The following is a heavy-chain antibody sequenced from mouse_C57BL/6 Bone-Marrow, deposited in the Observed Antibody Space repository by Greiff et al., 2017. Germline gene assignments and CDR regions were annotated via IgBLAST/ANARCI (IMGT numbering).Heavy chain of an antibody. V-gene: IGHV1-81*01. CDR3: ARRGITTVVGAY. D-gene: IGHD1-1*01. Sequence: VQLQQSGAELARPGASVKLSCKASGYTFTSYGISWVKQRTGQGLEWIGEIYPRSGNTYYNEKFKGKATLTADKSSSTAYMELRSLTSEDSAVYFCARRGITTVVGAYWGQGTLVTVSA. CDR1: GYTFTSYG. CDR2: IYPRSGNT. J-gene: IGHJ3*01.